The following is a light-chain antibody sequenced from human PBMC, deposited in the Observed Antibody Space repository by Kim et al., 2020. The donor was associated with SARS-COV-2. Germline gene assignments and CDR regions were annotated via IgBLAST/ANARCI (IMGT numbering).Light chain of an antibody. CDR1: TLPEKQ. CDR3: QSADGSGTYV. J-gene: IGLJ1*01. Sequence: VDPGQTARITCSGDTLPEKQTYWYQQKSGQAPLLVIYKDNERPSGIPGRFSGSSSGTTVTLTISGVQAEDDADYYCQSADGSGTYVFGTGTKVTVL. CDR2: KDN. V-gene: IGLV3-25*03.